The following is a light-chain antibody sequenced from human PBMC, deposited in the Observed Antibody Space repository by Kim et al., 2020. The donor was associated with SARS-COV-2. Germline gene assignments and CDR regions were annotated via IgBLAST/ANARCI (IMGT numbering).Light chain of an antibody. Sequence: LAPRERVTLSCRASQSVSSSYLTWYQQKPGQAPRLLIYGASSRATGIPARFSGSGSGTDFTLTISSLQPEDFAVYYCQQDYNLLTFGGGTKVDI. CDR1: QSVSSSY. V-gene: IGKV3D-7*01. CDR3: QQDYNLLT. CDR2: GAS. J-gene: IGKJ4*01.